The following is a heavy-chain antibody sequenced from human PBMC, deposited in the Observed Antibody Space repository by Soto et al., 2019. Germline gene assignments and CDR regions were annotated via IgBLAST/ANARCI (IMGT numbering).Heavy chain of an antibody. CDR3: ARGLTMYYYDSSGYKTFDY. J-gene: IGHJ4*02. Sequence: QVQLVQSGAEVKKPGASVKVSCKASGYTFTGYYMHWVRQAPGQGLEWMGWINPNSDGTNYAQKFQGRVTMPRDTSISTAYMELSRLRSDDTAVYYCARGLTMYYYDSSGYKTFDYWGQGTLVTVSS. CDR2: INPNSDGT. D-gene: IGHD3-22*01. CDR1: GYTFTGYY. V-gene: IGHV1-2*02.